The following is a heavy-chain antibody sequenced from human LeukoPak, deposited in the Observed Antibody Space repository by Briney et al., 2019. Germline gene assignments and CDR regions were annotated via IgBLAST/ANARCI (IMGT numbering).Heavy chain of an antibody. Sequence: SETLSLTCTVSGGSISSGSYYWSWIRQPAGKGLEWIGRIYTSGSTNYNPSLKSRVTISVDTSKNQFSLKLSSVTAADTAVYYCAREWVYYYDSSGYYYVIPLDAFDIWGQGTMATVSS. V-gene: IGHV4-61*02. J-gene: IGHJ3*02. CDR1: GGSISSGSYY. D-gene: IGHD3-22*01. CDR3: AREWVYYYDSSGYYYVIPLDAFDI. CDR2: IYTSGST.